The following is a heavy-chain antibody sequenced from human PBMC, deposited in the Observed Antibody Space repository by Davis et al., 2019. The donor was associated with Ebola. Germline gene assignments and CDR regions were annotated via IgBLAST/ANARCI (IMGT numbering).Heavy chain of an antibody. Sequence: PGGSLRLPCAASGFTFSSYGMHWVRQAPGKGLEWVAVIWNDGSNKHYADSVKGRITISRDNSKNTLYLQMTSLRVEDTAIYYCAKDTSNVWFDVWGQETMVTVSS. CDR2: IWNDGSNK. CDR3: AKDTSNVWFDV. CDR1: GFTFSSYG. J-gene: IGHJ3*01. V-gene: IGHV3-33*06. D-gene: IGHD6-19*01.